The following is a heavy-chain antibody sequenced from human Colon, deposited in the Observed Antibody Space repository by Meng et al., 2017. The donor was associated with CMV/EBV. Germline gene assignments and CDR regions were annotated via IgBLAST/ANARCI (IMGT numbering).Heavy chain of an antibody. CDR1: GFSLSNSG. CDR3: AKDVLATDYFDY. D-gene: IGHD1-26*01. J-gene: IGHJ4*02. Sequence: GESLKISCAASGFSLSNSGMHWVRQAPGKGLEWVAYIRYDGSDKYYADSVKGRFTISRDDSKNTLYVQMNSLRAEDTAVYYCAKDVLATDYFDYWGQGTLVTVSS. CDR2: IRYDGSDK. V-gene: IGHV3-30*02.